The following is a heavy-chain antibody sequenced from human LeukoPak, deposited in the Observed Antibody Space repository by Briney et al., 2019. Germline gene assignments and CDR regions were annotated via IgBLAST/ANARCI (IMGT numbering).Heavy chain of an antibody. V-gene: IGHV3-30*18. CDR3: AKDFAPREVTTGGSLRTTFDY. D-gene: IGHD4-17*01. CDR1: GFTFSSYS. J-gene: IGHJ4*02. CDR2: ISYDGSNK. Sequence: PGGSLRLSCAASGFTFSSYSMNWVRQAPGKGLEWVAVISYDGSNKYYADSVKGRFTISRDNSKNTLYLQMNSLRAEDTAVYYCAKDFAPREVTTGGSLRTTFDYWGQGTLVTVSS.